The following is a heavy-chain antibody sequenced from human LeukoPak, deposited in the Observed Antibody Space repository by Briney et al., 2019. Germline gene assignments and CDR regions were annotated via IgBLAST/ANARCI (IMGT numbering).Heavy chain of an antibody. D-gene: IGHD6-13*01. CDR3: ARHRGSSWYGGYYYYGMDV. Sequence: GESLKISCKGSGYSFTSYWIAWVRQMPGKGLEWMGIIHPRDPDIRYSPSFQGQVTISADKSISTAYLQWSSLKASDTAMYYCARHRGSSWYGGYYYYGMDVWSQGTTVTVSS. CDR2: IHPRDPDI. CDR1: GYSFTSYW. J-gene: IGHJ6*02. V-gene: IGHV5-51*01.